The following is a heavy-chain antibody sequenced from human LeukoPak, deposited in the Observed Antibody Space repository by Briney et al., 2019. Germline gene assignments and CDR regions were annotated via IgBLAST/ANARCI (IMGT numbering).Heavy chain of an antibody. V-gene: IGHV6-1*01. Sequence: SQTLSLTCAISGDSVSSNSAAWNWIRQSPSRGLEWLGRTYYRSKWYNDYAVSVESRITINPDTSKNQFSLQLNSVTPEDTAVYYCARDRGDILTGYYVPESYYYYYMDVWGKGTTVTVSS. CDR1: GDSVSSNSAA. J-gene: IGHJ6*03. CDR3: ARDRGDILTGYYVPESYYYYYMDV. CDR2: TYYRSKWYN. D-gene: IGHD3-9*01.